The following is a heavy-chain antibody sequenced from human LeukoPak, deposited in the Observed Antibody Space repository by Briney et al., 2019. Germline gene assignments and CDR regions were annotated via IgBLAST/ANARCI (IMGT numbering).Heavy chain of an antibody. CDR1: GFTFSSYS. Sequence: GGSLRLSCAASGFTFSSYSMNWVRQAPGKGLEWVSSISSSSSYIYYADSVKGRFTISRDNARNSLFLEMNSLRVEDTAVYYCASQSYARFDPWGQGTLVTVSS. CDR2: ISSSSSYI. V-gene: IGHV3-21*01. CDR3: ASQSYARFDP. D-gene: IGHD3-16*01. J-gene: IGHJ5*02.